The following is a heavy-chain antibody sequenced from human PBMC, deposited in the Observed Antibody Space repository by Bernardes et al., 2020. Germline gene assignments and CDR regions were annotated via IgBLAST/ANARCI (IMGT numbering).Heavy chain of an antibody. CDR2: INHSGST. Sequence: SETLSPTCAVYGGSFSGYYWSWIRQPPGKGLEWNGEINHSGSTNYNPSLKSRVTISVDTSKNQFSLKLSSVTAADTAVYYCARVVKIFGVVMDYWGQGTLVTVSS. J-gene: IGHJ4*02. CDR1: GGSFSGYY. V-gene: IGHV4-34*01. CDR3: ARVVKIFGVVMDY. D-gene: IGHD3-3*01.